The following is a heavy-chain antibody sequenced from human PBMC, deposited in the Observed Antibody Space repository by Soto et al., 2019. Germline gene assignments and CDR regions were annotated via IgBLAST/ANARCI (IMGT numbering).Heavy chain of an antibody. J-gene: IGHJ4*02. CDR2: ISSSSSYI. CDR3: ARVHDEEMATSPIDY. V-gene: IGHV3-21*01. CDR1: GFTFSSYS. Sequence: GSLRLSCAASGFTFSSYSMNWVRQAPGKGLEWVSSISSSSSYIYYADSVKGRFTISRDNAKNSLYLQMNSLRAEDTAVYYCARVHDEEMATSPIDYWGQGTLVTVSS. D-gene: IGHD5-12*01.